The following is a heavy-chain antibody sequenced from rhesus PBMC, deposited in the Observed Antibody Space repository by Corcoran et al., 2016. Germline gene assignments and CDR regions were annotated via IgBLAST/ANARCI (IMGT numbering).Heavy chain of an antibody. CDR2: IYGNSAST. D-gene: IGHD1-44*01. CDR1: GGSISGYYY. CDR3: ARETTWGRFDV. V-gene: IGHV4-73*01. J-gene: IGHJ5-1*01. Sequence: QVKLQQWGEGLVKPSETLSLPCAVYGGSISGYYYWSWIRQPPGKGLEWIGYIYGNSASTNYNPSLKNRGTISKDTSKNQFSLKLSSVTAADTAVYYGARETTWGRFDVWGPGVLVTVSS.